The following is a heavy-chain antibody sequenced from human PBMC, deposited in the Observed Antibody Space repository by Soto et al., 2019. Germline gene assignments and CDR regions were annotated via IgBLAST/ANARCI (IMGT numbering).Heavy chain of an antibody. CDR1: GGSFSDYY. J-gene: IGHJ6*02. D-gene: IGHD3-3*01. CDR2: INHSGST. CDR3: ARGSVWSGYYYPHVIRNKYYYYDMDV. Sequence: PSETLSLACAVYGGSFSDYYWGWIRQPPGKGLEWIGEINHSGSTNYNPSLKSRVTISVDTSKNQFSLKLSSVTAADTAVYYCARGSVWSGYYYPHVIRNKYYYYDMDVWGQGTTVTVSS. V-gene: IGHV4-34*01.